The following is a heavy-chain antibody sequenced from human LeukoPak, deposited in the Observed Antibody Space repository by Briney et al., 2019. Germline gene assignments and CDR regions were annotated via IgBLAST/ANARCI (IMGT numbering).Heavy chain of an antibody. Sequence: TETLSLTCAVYDGSFSGYYWSWIRQPPGKGLEWIGEINHSGSTNYNPSLESRVTISVDTSKNQFSLKLSSVTAADTSVYYCARGSRISLFGVTHMRGSFDIWGQGTMVTVSS. CDR3: ARGSRISLFGVTHMRGSFDI. V-gene: IGHV4-34*01. CDR2: INHSGST. D-gene: IGHD3-3*01. CDR1: DGSFSGYY. J-gene: IGHJ3*02.